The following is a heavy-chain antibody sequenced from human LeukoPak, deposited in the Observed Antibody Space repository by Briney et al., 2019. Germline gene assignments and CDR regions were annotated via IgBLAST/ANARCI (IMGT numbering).Heavy chain of an antibody. J-gene: IGHJ6*02. Sequence: SETLSLTCTVSGGSISSYYWSWIRQPPGKGLEWIGYIYTSGSTNYNPSLKSRVTISVDTSKNQFSLKLSSVTAADTAVYYCARVGDSSSWYYGIDVWGQGTTVTVSS. CDR2: IYTSGST. V-gene: IGHV4-4*09. CDR1: GGSISSYY. CDR3: ARVGDSSSWYYGIDV. D-gene: IGHD6-13*01.